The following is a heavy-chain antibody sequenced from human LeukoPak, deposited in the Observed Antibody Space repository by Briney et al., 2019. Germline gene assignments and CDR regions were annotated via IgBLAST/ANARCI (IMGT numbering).Heavy chain of an antibody. V-gene: IGHV3-7*01. J-gene: IGHJ6*03. CDR1: GFTFSSYW. CDR3: AKDYGVEYYDMDV. D-gene: IGHD4-17*01. CDR2: IKQDGSEK. Sequence: PGGSLRLSCAASGFTFSSYWMSWVRQAPGKGLEWVANIKQDGSEKYYVDPVKGRFTISRDNAKNSLYLQMNSLRAEDTAVYYCAKDYGVEYYDMDVWGKGTTVTVSS.